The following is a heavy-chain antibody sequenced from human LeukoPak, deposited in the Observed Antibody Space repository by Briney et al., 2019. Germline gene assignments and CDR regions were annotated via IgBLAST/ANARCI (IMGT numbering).Heavy chain of an antibody. CDR1: GFTFSSYW. Sequence: GGPLRLSCAASGFTFSSYWMSRVRQAPGKGLEWVANIKQDGSEKYYVDSVKGRFTISRDNAKNSLYLQMNSLRAEDTAVYYCASCSSTSCVHGFDYWGQGTLVTVSS. CDR3: ASCSSTSCVHGFDY. D-gene: IGHD2-2*01. J-gene: IGHJ4*02. V-gene: IGHV3-7*01. CDR2: IKQDGSEK.